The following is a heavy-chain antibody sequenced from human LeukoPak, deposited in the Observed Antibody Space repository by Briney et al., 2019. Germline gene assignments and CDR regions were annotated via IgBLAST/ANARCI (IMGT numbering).Heavy chain of an antibody. D-gene: IGHD3-22*01. CDR2: ISSSSSYI. CDR1: GFTFSSYS. CDR3: ARGGFRALMIVVPEGVQDAFDI. V-gene: IGHV3-21*01. Sequence: GGSLRLSCAASGFTFSSYSMNWVRQAPGKGLEWVSSISSSSSYIYYADSVKGRFTISRDNAKNSLYLQMNSLRAEDTAVYYCARGGFRALMIVVPEGVQDAFDIWGQGTMVTVSS. J-gene: IGHJ3*02.